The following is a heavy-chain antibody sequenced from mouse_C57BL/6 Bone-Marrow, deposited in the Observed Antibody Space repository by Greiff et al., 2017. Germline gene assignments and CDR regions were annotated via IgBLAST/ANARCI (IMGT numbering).Heavy chain of an antibody. J-gene: IGHJ1*03. V-gene: IGHV1-59*01. Sequence: VQLQQSGAELVRPGTSVKLSCKASGYTFTSYWMHWVKQRPGPGLEWIGVIDPSDSYTNYNQKFKGKATLTVDTSSSTAYMQLSSLTSEDSAVYYYARRSGRVYFDVWGTGTTVTVSS. CDR1: GYTFTSYW. CDR2: IDPSDSYT. CDR3: ARRSGRVYFDV. D-gene: IGHD1-3*01.